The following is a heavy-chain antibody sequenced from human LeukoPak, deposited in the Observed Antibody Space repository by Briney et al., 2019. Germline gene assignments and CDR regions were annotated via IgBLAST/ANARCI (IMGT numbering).Heavy chain of an antibody. CDR2: INPSGGTT. V-gene: IGHV1-46*01. J-gene: IGHJ4*02. CDR1: GYTFTTHY. CDR3: ARGRPGSGWSFDY. D-gene: IGHD6-19*01. Sequence: ASVKVSFKASGYTFTTHYMHWVRQAPRQGLEWMGIINPSGGTTNYAQKFQGRVTMTRDTSTTTLYMELSSLRSEDTAVYYCARGRPGSGWSFDYWGQGTLVTVSS.